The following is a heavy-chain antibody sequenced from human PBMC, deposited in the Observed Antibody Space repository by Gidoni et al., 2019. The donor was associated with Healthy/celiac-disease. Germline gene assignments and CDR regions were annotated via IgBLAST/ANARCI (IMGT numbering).Heavy chain of an antibody. Sequence: GSTYYNPSLKSRVTISVDTSKNQFSLKLSSVTAADTAVYYCARLYQATVTPYFDYWGQGTLVTVSS. D-gene: IGHD4-17*01. CDR2: GST. CDR3: ARLYQATVTPYFDY. V-gene: IGHV4-39*01. J-gene: IGHJ4*02.